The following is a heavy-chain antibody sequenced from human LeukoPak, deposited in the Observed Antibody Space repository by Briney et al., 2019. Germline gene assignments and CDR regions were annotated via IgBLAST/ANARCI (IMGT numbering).Heavy chain of an antibody. CDR1: GYTFTSYY. J-gene: IGHJ4*02. D-gene: IGHD3-22*01. V-gene: IGHV1-69*13. CDR3: ARSGPYYYDSSGYYQTGFDY. Sequence: SVKVSCKASGYTFTSYYMHWVRQAPGQGLEWMGGIIPIFGTANYAQKFQGRVTITADESTSTAYMELSSLRSEDTAVYYCARSGPYYYDSSGYYQTGFDYWGQGTLVTVSS. CDR2: IIPIFGTA.